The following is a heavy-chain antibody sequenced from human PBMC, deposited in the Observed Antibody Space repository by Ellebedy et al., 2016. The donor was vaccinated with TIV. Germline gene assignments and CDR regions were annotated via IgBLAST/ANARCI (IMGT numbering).Heavy chain of an antibody. J-gene: IGHJ3*02. CDR2: INPNSGGT. Sequence: AASVKVSCKASGYTFTGYYMHWVRQAPGQGLEWMGWINPNSGGTNYAQKFQGWVTMTRDTSISTAYMELSRLRSDDTPVYYCARDLGGEDGYNLHDAFDIWGQGTMVTVSS. V-gene: IGHV1-2*04. CDR1: GYTFTGYY. CDR3: ARDLGGEDGYNLHDAFDI. D-gene: IGHD5-24*01.